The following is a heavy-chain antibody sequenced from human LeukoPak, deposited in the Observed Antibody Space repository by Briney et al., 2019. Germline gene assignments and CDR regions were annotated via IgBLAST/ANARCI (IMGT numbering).Heavy chain of an antibody. J-gene: IGHJ5*02. CDR1: GYTFTSYD. Sequence: GASVKVSCKASGYTFTSYDINWVRQATGQGLGWMGWMNPNSGNTGYAQKFQGRVTMTRNTSISTAYMELSSLRSEDTAVYYCARAKLIAARRVHTGNWFDPWGQGTLVTVSS. CDR3: ARAKLIAARRVHTGNWFDP. V-gene: IGHV1-8*01. D-gene: IGHD6-6*01. CDR2: MNPNSGNT.